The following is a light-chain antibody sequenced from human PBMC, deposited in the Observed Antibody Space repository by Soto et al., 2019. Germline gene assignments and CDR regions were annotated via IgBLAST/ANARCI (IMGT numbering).Light chain of an antibody. CDR3: QQYNSYWT. V-gene: IGKV1-5*03. Sequence: DIEMTQSPASLSASLGDRATLTCRASQDIGNYLNWYQQKPGQAPKLLIYKASSLESGVPSRFSGSGSGTEFTLTISSLQPDDFATYYCQQYNSYWTFGQGTKVDIK. CDR2: KAS. CDR1: QDIGNY. J-gene: IGKJ1*01.